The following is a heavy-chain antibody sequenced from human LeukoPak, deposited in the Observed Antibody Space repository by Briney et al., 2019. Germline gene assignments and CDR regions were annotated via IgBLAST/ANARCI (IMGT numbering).Heavy chain of an antibody. CDR1: GFTFSSSA. J-gene: IGHJ4*02. CDR2: ISNNGGYT. V-gene: IGHV3-23*01. D-gene: IGHD2-15*01. Sequence: RGSLRLSCAASGFTFSSSAMSWVRQAPGKGLEWVSAISNNGGYTYYADSVQGRFTISRDNSKSTLCLQMNSLRAEDTAVYYCAKQLGYCSDGSCYFPYWGQGTLVTVSS. CDR3: AKQLGYCSDGSCYFPY.